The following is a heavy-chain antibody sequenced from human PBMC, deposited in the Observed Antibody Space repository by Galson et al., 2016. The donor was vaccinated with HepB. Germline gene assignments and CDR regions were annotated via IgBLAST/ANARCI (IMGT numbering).Heavy chain of an antibody. J-gene: IGHJ5*02. CDR2: INAGNGNT. V-gene: IGHV1-3*01. CDR1: GYTFTSYA. CDR3: ARGSWNYWFDP. Sequence: SVKVSCKASGYTFTSYAIHWVRQAPGQRLEWMGWINAGNGNTKYSQKFQGRVTFTKDTSAYTAYMQLSSLRSEETAVYFCARGSWNYWFDPWGQGTLVTVSS. D-gene: IGHD1-7*01.